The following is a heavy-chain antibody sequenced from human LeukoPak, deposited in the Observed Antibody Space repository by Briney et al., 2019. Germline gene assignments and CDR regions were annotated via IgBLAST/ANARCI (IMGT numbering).Heavy chain of an antibody. CDR3: AKDRITFGGVIGSFDY. CDR2: ISGSGGSK. J-gene: IGHJ4*02. CDR1: GFTFSSNA. V-gene: IGHV3-23*01. Sequence: GGSLRLSCAASGFTFSSNAMSWVRQAPGKGLEWVSAISGSGGSKYYADSVKGRFTISRDNSKNTLYLQMNSLRDGDTAVYYCAKDRITFGGVIGSFDYWGQGALVTVSS. D-gene: IGHD3-16*02.